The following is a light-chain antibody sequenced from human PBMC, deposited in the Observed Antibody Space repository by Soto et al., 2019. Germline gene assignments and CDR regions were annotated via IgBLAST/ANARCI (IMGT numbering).Light chain of an antibody. Sequence: SVLTQPFSVSGSPGQSITISCTGTISDVGAYYSVSWYQHHPGKAPKLIIYGVTNRPSGVSNRFYGSKSGNTASLTISGLQAEDEADYHCSSYTSGSSHYVFGTGTKVTV. CDR3: SSYTSGSSHYV. J-gene: IGLJ1*01. CDR1: ISDVGAYYS. CDR2: GVT. V-gene: IGLV2-14*01.